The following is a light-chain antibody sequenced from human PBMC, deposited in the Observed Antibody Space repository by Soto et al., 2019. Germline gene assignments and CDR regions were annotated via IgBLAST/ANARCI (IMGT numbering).Light chain of an antibody. CDR2: GPS. J-gene: IGKJ3*01. V-gene: IGKV3-20*01. CDR3: HQFGSSPFT. CDR1: QTLRVNN. Sequence: EVVLTQSPATLSLSPGDSAALSCWASQTLRVNNFAWYHQKPCQPPRLLVYGPSGRATGIPDRFSGSGSRTVFNLTIGSVEPEDFGIYYCHQFGSSPFTCGRGTKV.